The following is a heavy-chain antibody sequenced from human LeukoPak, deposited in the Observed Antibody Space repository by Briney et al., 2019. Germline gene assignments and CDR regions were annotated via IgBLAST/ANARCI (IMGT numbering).Heavy chain of an antibody. J-gene: IGHJ6*03. V-gene: IGHV4-4*07. CDR3: ARERDTAMVGYYYYYMDV. CDR1: GGSISSYY. CDR2: IYTSGST. D-gene: IGHD5-18*01. Sequence: SETLSLTCTVSGGSISSYYWSWIRQPAGKGLEWIGRIYTSGSTNYNPSLKSRVTMSVDTSKNQFSLKLSSVTAADTAVYYCARERDTAMVGYYYYYMDVWGKGTTVTVSS.